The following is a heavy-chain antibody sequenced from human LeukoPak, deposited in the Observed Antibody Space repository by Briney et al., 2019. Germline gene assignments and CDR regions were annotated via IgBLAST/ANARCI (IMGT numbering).Heavy chain of an antibody. CDR1: GFTFSSYS. D-gene: IGHD4-17*01. CDR3: ARDRGYGDYDTDGYYFDY. CDR2: ISSSSSYI. V-gene: IGHV3-21*01. Sequence: TGGSLRLSCAASGFTFSSYSMNWVRQAPGKGLEWVSSISSSSSYIYYADSVKGRFTISRDNAKNSLYLQMNSLRDEDTAVYYCARDRGYGDYDTDGYYFDYWGQGTLVTVSS. J-gene: IGHJ4*02.